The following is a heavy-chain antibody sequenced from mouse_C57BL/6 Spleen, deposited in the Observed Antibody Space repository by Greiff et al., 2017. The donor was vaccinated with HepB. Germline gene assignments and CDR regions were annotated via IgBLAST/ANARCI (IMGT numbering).Heavy chain of an antibody. V-gene: IGHV1-64*01. CDR1: GYTFTSYW. D-gene: IGHD2-3*01. Sequence: LVESGAELVKPGASVKLSCKASGYTFTSYWMHWVKQRPGQGLEWIGMIHPNSGSTNYNEKFKSKATLTVDKSSSTAYMQLSSLTSEDSAVYYCAREGDGYSTDYWGQGTTLTVSS. CDR3: AREGDGYSTDY. CDR2: IHPNSGST. J-gene: IGHJ2*01.